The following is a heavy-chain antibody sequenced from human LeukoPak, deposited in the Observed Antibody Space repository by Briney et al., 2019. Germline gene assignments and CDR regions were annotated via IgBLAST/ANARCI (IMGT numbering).Heavy chain of an antibody. Sequence: GGSLRLSCAASGFTFSSYAMSWVRQAPGKGLEWVSAISGSGGSTYYADSVKGRFTISRDNSKNTLYLQMNSLRAEDTAVYYCTGIVVVNDRRFNYWGQGTLVTVSS. V-gene: IGHV3-23*01. J-gene: IGHJ4*02. CDR1: GFTFSSYA. D-gene: IGHD3-22*01. CDR3: TGIVVVNDRRFNY. CDR2: ISGSGGST.